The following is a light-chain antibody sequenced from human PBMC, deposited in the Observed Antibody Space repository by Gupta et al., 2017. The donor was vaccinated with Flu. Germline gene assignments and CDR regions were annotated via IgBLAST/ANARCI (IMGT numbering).Light chain of an antibody. CDR3: TSYAGSDTSV. CDR1: SSDVGFYNY. Sequence: QSALTQPASVSGSPGQSVTISCTGSSSDVGFYNYVSWYQQCPGKAPKLLLYDVSRRPPGVSTRFSGSKSGNTASLTISGLLPEDEADYFCTSYAGSDTSVFGTGPWVSVL. J-gene: IGLJ1*01. V-gene: IGLV2-14*01. CDR2: DVS.